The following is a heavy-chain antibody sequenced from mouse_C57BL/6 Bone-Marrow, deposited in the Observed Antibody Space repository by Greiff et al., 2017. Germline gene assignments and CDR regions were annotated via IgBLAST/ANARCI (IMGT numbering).Heavy chain of an antibody. V-gene: IGHV1-64*01. CDR2: IHPNSGST. D-gene: IGHD1-1*01. J-gene: IGHJ1*03. CDR1: GYTFTSYW. CDR3: ARSYYYGSSYRYFDV. Sequence: VQLQQPGAELVKPGASVTLSCKASGYTFTSYWMHWVKQRPGQGLEWIGMIHPNSGSTNYNEKFKSKATLTVDKSSSPAYMQLSSLTSEDSAVYYCARSYYYGSSYRYFDVWGTGTTVTVSS.